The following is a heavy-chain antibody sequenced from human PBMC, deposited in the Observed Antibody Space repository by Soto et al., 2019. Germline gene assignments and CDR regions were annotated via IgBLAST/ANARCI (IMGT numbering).Heavy chain of an antibody. Sequence: QVQLVQSGAEVKKPGSSVKVSCKASGGTFSSYTIHWVRQAPGQGLEWMGRFIPIFGIANYAQKFQGRVTIIAVKSTITAYMELSSLRSEDTAVYYCARSPGYCTDTGCPRAWFDPWGQGTLVTVSS. V-gene: IGHV1-69*02. J-gene: IGHJ5*02. D-gene: IGHD2-8*01. CDR3: ARSPGYCTDTGCPRAWFDP. CDR1: GGTFSSYT. CDR2: FIPIFGIA.